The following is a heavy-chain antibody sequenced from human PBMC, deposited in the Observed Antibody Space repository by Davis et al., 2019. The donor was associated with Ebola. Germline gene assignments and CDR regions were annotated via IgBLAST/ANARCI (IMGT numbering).Heavy chain of an antibody. D-gene: IGHD3-3*01. J-gene: IGHJ4*02. Sequence: GESLKISCAASGFTFSNYWMHWVRQAPGKGLVWVSRVYSDGSSTTYADSVKGRFTISRDNAKNTLYLQMNSLRAEDTAVYYCASYDFWSGYQFDYWGQGTLVTVSS. CDR2: VYSDGSST. V-gene: IGHV3-74*01. CDR3: ASYDFWSGYQFDY. CDR1: GFTFSNYW.